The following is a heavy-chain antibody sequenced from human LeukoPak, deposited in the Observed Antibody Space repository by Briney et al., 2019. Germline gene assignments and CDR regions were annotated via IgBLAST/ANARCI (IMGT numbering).Heavy chain of an antibody. CDR2: INPSGGST. Sequence: ASVKVSCKASGYTFTSYYMHWVRQAPGQGLEWMGIINPSGGSTSYAQKFQGRVTMTRDMSTSTVYMELSSLRSEDTAVYYCARFLPLGGNEYSSSSGSYYFDYWGQGTLVTVSS. CDR1: GYTFTSYY. D-gene: IGHD6-6*01. CDR3: ARFLPLGGNEYSSSSGSYYFDY. V-gene: IGHV1-46*01. J-gene: IGHJ4*02.